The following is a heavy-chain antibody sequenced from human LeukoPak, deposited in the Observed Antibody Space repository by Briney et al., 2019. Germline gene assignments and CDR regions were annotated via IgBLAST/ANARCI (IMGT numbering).Heavy chain of an antibody. Sequence: GGSLRLSCAASGFTFDDYAMHWVRQAPGKGLEWVSGISWNSGSIGYADSVKGRFTISRDNAKNSLYLQMNSLRAEDTALYYCAKADQSGYYGMDVWGQGTTVTVSS. D-gene: IGHD2-2*01. CDR3: AKADQSGYYGMDV. CDR1: GFTFDDYA. V-gene: IGHV3-9*01. CDR2: ISWNSGSI. J-gene: IGHJ6*02.